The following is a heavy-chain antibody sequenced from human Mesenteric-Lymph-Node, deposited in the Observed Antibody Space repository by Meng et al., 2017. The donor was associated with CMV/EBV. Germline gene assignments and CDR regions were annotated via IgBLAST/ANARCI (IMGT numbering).Heavy chain of an antibody. CDR2: ITGSGDYT. D-gene: IGHD6-19*01. J-gene: IGHJ4*02. V-gene: IGHV3-23*01. Sequence: GESLKISCAASGFTFRNSGMSWVRQAPRKGLEWVSTITGSGDYTYYGDSVRGRFTISRDNSKNTLYLEMSSLRSEDTAMYYCAKVGSGWYGIEYWGQGTLVTVSS. CDR3: AKVGSGWYGIEY. CDR1: GFTFRNSG.